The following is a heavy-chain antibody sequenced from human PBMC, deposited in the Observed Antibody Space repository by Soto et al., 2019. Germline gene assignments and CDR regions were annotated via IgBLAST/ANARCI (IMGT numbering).Heavy chain of an antibody. V-gene: IGHV4-34*01. CDR3: ARGVPARRVVPASYYMDV. Sequence: QVQLQQWGAGLLKPSETLSLTCAVYGGSFSGYYWSWIRQPPGKGLEWIGEINHSGSTNYNPSLKSRVTISVDTSKNQFSLKLSSVTAADTAVYYCARGVPARRVVPASYYMDVWGKGTTVTVSS. J-gene: IGHJ6*03. CDR1: GGSFSGYY. D-gene: IGHD2-2*01. CDR2: INHSGST.